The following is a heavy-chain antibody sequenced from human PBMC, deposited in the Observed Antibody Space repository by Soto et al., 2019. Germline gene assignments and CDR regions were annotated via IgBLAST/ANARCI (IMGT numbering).Heavy chain of an antibody. Sequence: QITLKESGPTLVKPTQTLTLTCTFSGFSLTTSGVGVGWIRQPPGKALEWLALIYWEDDKRYSPSLKSRLTITHDTSKDHMVLTMPNMSPADAATYFGAHRTATVAWWFNPWGQGTLVTVSS. D-gene: IGHD4-17*01. CDR3: AHRTATVAWWFNP. J-gene: IGHJ5*02. V-gene: IGHV2-5*02. CDR1: GFSLTTSGVG. CDR2: IYWEDDK.